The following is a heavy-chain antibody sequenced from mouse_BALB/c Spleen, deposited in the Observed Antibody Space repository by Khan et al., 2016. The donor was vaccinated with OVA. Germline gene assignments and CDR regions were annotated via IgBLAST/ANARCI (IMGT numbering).Heavy chain of an antibody. J-gene: IGHJ2*01. CDR3: TRDRFDY. V-gene: IGHV1-4*01. Sequence: QVQLKQSGAELARPGASVKMSCKASGYTFTTYWMHWVKQRPGQGLEWIGYINPTSGYTDYNEKFKDRATLSADKSSSTAYMQLSSLTSEDSAVYDCTRDRFDYWGQGTTLTVSS. CDR2: INPTSGYT. CDR1: GYTFTTYW.